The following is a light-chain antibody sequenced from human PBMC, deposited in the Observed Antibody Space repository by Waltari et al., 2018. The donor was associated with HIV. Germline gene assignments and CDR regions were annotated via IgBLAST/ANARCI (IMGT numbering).Light chain of an antibody. CDR2: AVD. Sequence: QSALTQPASVSGSPGQSITVSCSGTASDLRAYNYVSWFQQPPDKSPQLIIYAVDKRPSGVSDRFSGSKSGSTASLTISGLQPEDEATYFCASYTTSATWVFGGGTKVTVL. CDR3: ASYTTSATWV. V-gene: IGLV2-14*03. CDR1: ASDLRAYNY. J-gene: IGLJ2*01.